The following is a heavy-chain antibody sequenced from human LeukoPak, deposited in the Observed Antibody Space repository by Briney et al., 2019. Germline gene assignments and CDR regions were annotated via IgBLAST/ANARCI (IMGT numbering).Heavy chain of an antibody. CDR3: ARDNYGMDV. J-gene: IGHJ6*02. CDR2: ISYDGSNK. CDR1: GFTFSSYA. Sequence: GRSLRLSCAASGFTFSSYAVHWVRQAPGKGLEWVAVISYDGSNKYYADSVKGRFTISRDNSKNTLYLQMDSLRAEDTAVYYCARDNYGMDVWGQGTTVTVSS. V-gene: IGHV3-30-3*01.